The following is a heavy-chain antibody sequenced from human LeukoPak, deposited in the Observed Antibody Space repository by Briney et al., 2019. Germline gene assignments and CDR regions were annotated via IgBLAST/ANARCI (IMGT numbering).Heavy chain of an antibody. V-gene: IGHV3-53*01. D-gene: IGHD3-16*01. J-gene: IGHJ4*02. Sequence: PGGSLRLSCAASGFTVSSNYMSWVRQAPGKGLEWVSLIESGGTTYYADSVKGRFTISRDRSQNTLLLQMNSLRADDTAMYYCARGVVYVFIYSGQGTLVTVSS. CDR1: GFTVSSNY. CDR2: IESGGTT. CDR3: ARGVVYVFIY.